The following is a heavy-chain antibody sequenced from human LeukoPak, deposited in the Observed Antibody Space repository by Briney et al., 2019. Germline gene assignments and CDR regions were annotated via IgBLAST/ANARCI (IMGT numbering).Heavy chain of an antibody. CDR2: IRSKAYGGTT. CDR1: GFTFCDYA. V-gene: IGHV3-49*03. Sequence: GGSLRLSCTASGFTFCDYAMSWFRQAPGKGLEWVGFIRSKAYGGTTEYAASVKGRFTISRDDSKSIAYLQMNSLKTEDTAVYYCTRGAKRDPFDYWGQGTLVTVSS. J-gene: IGHJ4*02. CDR3: TRGAKRDPFDY.